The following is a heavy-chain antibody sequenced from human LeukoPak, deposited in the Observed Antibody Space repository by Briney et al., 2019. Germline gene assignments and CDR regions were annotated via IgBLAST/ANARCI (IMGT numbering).Heavy chain of an antibody. Sequence: GGSLRLSCAASGFTFSSYSMNWVRQAPGKGLEWVSYISSSSSTIYYADSVKGRFTISRDNAKNSLYLQMNSLRAEDTAVYYCARTEYNYGSGSYYYYYYGMDVWGQGTTVTVSS. J-gene: IGHJ6*02. CDR1: GFTFSSYS. V-gene: IGHV3-48*04. D-gene: IGHD3-10*01. CDR3: ARTEYNYGSGSYYYYYYGMDV. CDR2: ISSSSSTI.